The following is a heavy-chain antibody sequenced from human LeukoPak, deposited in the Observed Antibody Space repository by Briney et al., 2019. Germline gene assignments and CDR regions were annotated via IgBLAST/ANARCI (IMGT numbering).Heavy chain of an antibody. CDR2: INQAGSEK. V-gene: IGHV3-7*01. Sequence: GGSLRLSCAASEFIFGTYWMTWVRQAPGKGLEWVANINQAGSEKYYMDSVKGRFTISRDNAKKSLFLQMNSLTAEDTGLYYCVRSLERFGTRDYWGRGTLVTVSS. CDR3: VRSLERFGTRDY. D-gene: IGHD3-10*01. J-gene: IGHJ4*02. CDR1: EFIFGTYW.